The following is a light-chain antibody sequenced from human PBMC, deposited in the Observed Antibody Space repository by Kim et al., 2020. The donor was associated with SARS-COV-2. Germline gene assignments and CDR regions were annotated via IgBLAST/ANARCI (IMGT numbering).Light chain of an antibody. CDR2: YDS. CDR3: QVWDTSGGKPV. Sequence: SYELTQPPSVSVAPGKTAKITCGGNNIGEKSVHWYQQKPGQAPFLIIYYDSDRPSGIPERISASNSGNTATLTIRKVEAGDEADYYCQVWDTSGGKPVFGIGTQVTVL. CDR1: NIGEKS. V-gene: IGLV3-21*04. J-gene: IGLJ1*01.